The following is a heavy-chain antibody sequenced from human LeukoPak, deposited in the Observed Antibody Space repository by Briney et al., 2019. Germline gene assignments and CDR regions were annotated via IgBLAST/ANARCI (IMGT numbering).Heavy chain of an antibody. V-gene: IGHV3-33*01. J-gene: IGHJ1*01. CDR2: IWYDGSNE. CDR3: ARDHPAVGGSTGYFQH. Sequence: ETGRSLRLSCAASGFTFSSYGMHWVRQAPGKGLEWVAVIWYDGSNEYYVDSVKGRFTISRDNSKNTLYLQMNSLRAEDTAVYYCARDHPAVGGSTGYFQHWGQGTLVTVSS. CDR1: GFTFSSYG. D-gene: IGHD6-19*01.